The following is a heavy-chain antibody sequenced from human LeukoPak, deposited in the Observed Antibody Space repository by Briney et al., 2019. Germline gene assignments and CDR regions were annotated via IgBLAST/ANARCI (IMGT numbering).Heavy chain of an antibody. J-gene: IGHJ4*02. CDR1: GYTLTELS. V-gene: IGHV1-24*01. Sequence: ASVKVSCKVSGYTLTELSMHWVRQAPGKGLEWMGGFDPEDGETFYAQKFQGRVTMTEDTSTDTTYMEVSRLRSEDTAVYYCTGGSPWSLFDYWGQGTLVTVSP. D-gene: IGHD1-1*01. CDR3: TGGSPWSLFDY. CDR2: FDPEDGET.